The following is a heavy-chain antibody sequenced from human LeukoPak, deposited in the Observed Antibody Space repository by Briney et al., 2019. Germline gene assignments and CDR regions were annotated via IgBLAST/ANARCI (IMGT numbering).Heavy chain of an antibody. V-gene: IGHV1-46*01. CDR3: AKDVLSSEGC. D-gene: IGHD2/OR15-2a*01. CDR1: GYTFTSNY. J-gene: IGHJ4*02. Sequence: ASVKVSCKAFGYTFTSNYMHWVRQAPGQGPEWMGVISPSGGSTTYAQKFQGRVTLTRDMSTSTDYLELSSLRAEDTAVYYCAKDVLSSEGCWGQGTLVAVSS. CDR2: ISPSGGST.